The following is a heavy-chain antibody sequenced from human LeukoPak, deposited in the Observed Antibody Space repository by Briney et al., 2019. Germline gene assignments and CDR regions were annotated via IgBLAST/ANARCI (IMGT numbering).Heavy chain of an antibody. V-gene: IGHV3-9*01. CDR2: ISWNSGSI. CDR1: GFTFDDYA. CDR3: AKDGDGYNPPYFDY. Sequence: PGRSLRLSCAASGFTFDDYAVHWVRQAPGKGLEWVSGISWNSGSIGYADSVKGRFTISRDNAKNSLYLQMNSLRAEDTALYYCAKDGDGYNPPYFDYWGQGTLVTVSS. J-gene: IGHJ4*02. D-gene: IGHD5-24*01.